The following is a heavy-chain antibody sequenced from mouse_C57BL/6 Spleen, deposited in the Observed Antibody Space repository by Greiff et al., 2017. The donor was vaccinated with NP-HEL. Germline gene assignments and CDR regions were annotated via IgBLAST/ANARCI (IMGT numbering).Heavy chain of an antibody. J-gene: IGHJ4*01. Sequence: QVQLQQSGPELVKPGASVKISCKASGYAFSSSWMNWVKQRPGKGLEWIGRIYPGDGDTNYNGKFKGKATLTADKSSSTAYMQLSSLTSEDSAVYFCARLYAGAAMDYWGQGTSVTVSS. V-gene: IGHV1-82*01. CDR1: GYAFSSSW. CDR3: ARLYAGAAMDY. CDR2: IYPGDGDT. D-gene: IGHD2-12*01.